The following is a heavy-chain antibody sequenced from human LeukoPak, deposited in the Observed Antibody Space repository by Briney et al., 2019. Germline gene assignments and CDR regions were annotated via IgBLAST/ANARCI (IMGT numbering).Heavy chain of an antibody. Sequence: GESLRISCKGSGYSFTNYWISWVRQMPGKGLEWLGGIDPSDSYTNYSPSFQGHVTISADKSISTAYLQWSSLKASDTAMYYCARPSCSGGSCYYFDYWGQGTLVTVSS. J-gene: IGHJ4*02. D-gene: IGHD2-15*01. CDR3: ARPSCSGGSCYYFDY. CDR1: GYSFTNYW. V-gene: IGHV5-10-1*01. CDR2: IDPSDSYT.